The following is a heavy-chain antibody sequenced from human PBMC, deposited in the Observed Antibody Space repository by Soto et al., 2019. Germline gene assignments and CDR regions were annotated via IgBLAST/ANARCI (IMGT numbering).Heavy chain of an antibody. Sequence: QITLKESGPALVRPTQALTLTCTFSGFSLTTSGVGVAWIRQPPGKALECLALVYWDGDELFNPSLRNRLTLTKDTSKNRVVLTMTNMDPVDTGTYYCAHRGGCSAASCFSNYFDAWGQGALVTVSS. CDR1: GFSLTTSGVG. J-gene: IGHJ5*02. D-gene: IGHD2-15*01. V-gene: IGHV2-5*02. CDR2: VYWDGDE. CDR3: AHRGGCSAASCFSNYFDA.